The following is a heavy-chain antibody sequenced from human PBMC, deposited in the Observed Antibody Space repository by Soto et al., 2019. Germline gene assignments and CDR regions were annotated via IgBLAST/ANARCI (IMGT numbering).Heavy chain of an antibody. V-gene: IGHV1-3*01. D-gene: IGHD3-22*01. CDR1: GYTFTSYA. CDR3: ASWIDSSGYDDAFDI. CDR2: INAGNGNT. Sequence: QVQLVQSGAEVKKPGASVKVSCKASGYTFTSYAMHWVRQAPGQRLEWMGWINAGNGNTKYSQKFQGRVTITRDTSASTADMELSSLRSEDTDVYYCASWIDSSGYDDAFDIWGQGTMVTVSS. J-gene: IGHJ3*02.